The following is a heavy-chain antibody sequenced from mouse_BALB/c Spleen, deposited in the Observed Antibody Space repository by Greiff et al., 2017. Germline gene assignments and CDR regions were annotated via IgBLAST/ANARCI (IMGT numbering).Heavy chain of an antibody. V-gene: IGHV7-3*02. CDR1: GFTFTDYY. CDR2: IRNKANGYTT. CDR3: ARDGYYPHYYAMDY. Sequence: EVQRVESGGGLVQPGGSLRLSCATSGFTFTDYYMSWVRQPPGKALEWLGFIRNKANGYTTEYSASVKGRFTISRDNSQSILYLQMNTLRAEDSATYYCARDGYYPHYYAMDYWGQGTSVTVSS. D-gene: IGHD2-3*01. J-gene: IGHJ4*01.